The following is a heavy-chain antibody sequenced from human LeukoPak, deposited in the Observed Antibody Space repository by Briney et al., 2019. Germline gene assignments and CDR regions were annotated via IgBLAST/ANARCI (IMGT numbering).Heavy chain of an antibody. CDR1: GGTFSSYA. CDR3: AREQDSSGYSSATYDY. J-gene: IGHJ4*02. CDR2: IIPILGIA. V-gene: IGHV1-69*04. Sequence: ASVKVSCKASGGTFSSYAIIWVRQAPGQGLEWMGRIIPILGIANYAQKFQGRVAITADKSTSTAYMELSSLRSEDTAVYYCAREQDSSGYSSATYDYWGQGTLVTVSS. D-gene: IGHD3-22*01.